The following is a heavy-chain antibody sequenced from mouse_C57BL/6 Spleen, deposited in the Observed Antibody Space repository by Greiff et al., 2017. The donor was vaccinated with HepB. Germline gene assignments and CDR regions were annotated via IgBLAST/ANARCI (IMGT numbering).Heavy chain of an antibody. D-gene: IGHD1-1*01. CDR3: ATTVVATEGFAY. V-gene: IGHV1-74*01. J-gene: IGHJ3*01. CDR2: IHPSDSDT. Sequence: QVQLQQSGAELVKPGASVKVSCKASGYTFTSYWMHWVKQRPGQGLEWIGRIHPSDSDTNYNQKFKGKATLTVDKSSSTAYMQLSSLTSEDSAVYYCATTVVATEGFAYWGQGTLVTVSA. CDR1: GYTFTSYW.